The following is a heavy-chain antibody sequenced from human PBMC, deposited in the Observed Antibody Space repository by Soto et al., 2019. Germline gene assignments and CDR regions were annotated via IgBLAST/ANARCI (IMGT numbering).Heavy chain of an antibody. D-gene: IGHD3-16*01. V-gene: IGHV4-34*01. J-gene: IGHJ6*02. CDR1: GWSSRGYY. CDR2: INHSRST. Sequence: SETLSLTCGVYGWSSRGYYWSGIRQPPGKGVERAGEINHSRSTNYNRSLKGRDTISVYTTNNQLSLKLRTVTAGDTAGNYCAIGGGGWLQRYYYGMDVWGQGTTVTVSS. CDR3: AIGGGGWLQRYYYGMDV.